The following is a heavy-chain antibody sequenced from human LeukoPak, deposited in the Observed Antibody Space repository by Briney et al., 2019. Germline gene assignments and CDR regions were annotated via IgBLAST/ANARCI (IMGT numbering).Heavy chain of an antibody. CDR1: GYTFTDYY. CDR2: ISHNSGGT. V-gene: IGHV1-2*02. Sequence: ASVKVSCKASGYTFTDYYIHGVRQAPGQGPEWMGWISHNSGGTNYAPQFQERVSMTRNPSINTAYMELSRMRSDDTAVYYCVRDGSFDIWGPGTMVTVSS. D-gene: IGHD3-10*01. J-gene: IGHJ3*02. CDR3: VRDGSFDI.